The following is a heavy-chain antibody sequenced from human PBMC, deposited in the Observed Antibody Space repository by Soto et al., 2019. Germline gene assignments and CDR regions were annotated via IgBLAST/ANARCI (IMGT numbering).Heavy chain of an antibody. CDR2: IYNIGST. Sequence: PXGTLSLPGTAAGESVSNPYWSSIRQPPGKGLEWIGYIYNIGSTNYNPSLKGRATMSVDTSKNQFSLTLRSVTAADTAVYFCSGGESWHLVDYWGQGTLVTVSS. CDR3: SGGESWHLVDY. V-gene: IGHV4-59*02. J-gene: IGHJ4*01. CDR1: GESVSNPY. D-gene: IGHD6-6*01.